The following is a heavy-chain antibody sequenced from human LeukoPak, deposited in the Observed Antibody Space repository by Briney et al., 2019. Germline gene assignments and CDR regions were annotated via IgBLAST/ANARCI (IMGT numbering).Heavy chain of an antibody. V-gene: IGHV3-23*01. Sequence: GGSLRLSCAASGFTFSSYAMSWVRQAPGKGLEWVSAISGSGGSTYYADSVKGRFTISRDNSKNTLYLQMNSLRAEGTAVYYRAPEHTYYYDSSGPRWFDPWGQGTLVTVSS. CDR3: APEHTYYYDSSGPRWFDP. J-gene: IGHJ5*02. D-gene: IGHD3-22*01. CDR2: ISGSGGST. CDR1: GFTFSSYA.